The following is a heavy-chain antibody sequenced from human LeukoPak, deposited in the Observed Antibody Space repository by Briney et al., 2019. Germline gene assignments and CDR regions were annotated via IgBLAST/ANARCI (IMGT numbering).Heavy chain of an antibody. Sequence: ASVKVSCKTSGHTFTNYGFTWVRQAPGQGLEWMGRINPNSGGTNYAQKFQGRVTMTRDTSISTAYMELSRLRSDDTAVYYCARALVYFDYWGQGTLVTVSS. V-gene: IGHV1-2*06. CDR2: INPNSGGT. CDR1: GHTFTNYG. CDR3: ARALVYFDY. J-gene: IGHJ4*02. D-gene: IGHD6-6*01.